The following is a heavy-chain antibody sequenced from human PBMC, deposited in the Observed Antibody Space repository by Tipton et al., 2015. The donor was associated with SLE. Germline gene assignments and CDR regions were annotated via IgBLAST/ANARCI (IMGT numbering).Heavy chain of an antibody. Sequence: GSLRLSCTASGFTFSNYAMNWVRQAPGKGLEWVSLIYGSGITYYSDSVRGRFTVSRDNSQDTLSLQMNSLRPEDTAVYFCAKDGSSSLPSNGFDHWGQGILVTVSS. CDR1: GFTFSNYA. CDR2: IYGSGIT. J-gene: IGHJ5*02. D-gene: IGHD6-13*01. V-gene: IGHV3-23*03. CDR3: AKDGSSSLPSNGFDH.